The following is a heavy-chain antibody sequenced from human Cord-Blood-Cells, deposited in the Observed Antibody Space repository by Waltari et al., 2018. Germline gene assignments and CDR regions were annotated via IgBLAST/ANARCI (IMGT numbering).Heavy chain of an antibody. V-gene: IGHV1-69*09. Sequence: QVQLVQSGAEVKKPGSSVKVSCKASGGTFSSYAISWVRQAPGQGLEWMGRIIPILGIANYAQKFQGRVTITADKSTSTAYMELSSLRSEDTAVYYCARAPSNFYNWFDPWGQGTLVTVSS. J-gene: IGHJ5*02. D-gene: IGHD1-1*01. CDR1: GGTFSSYA. CDR2: IIPILGIA. CDR3: ARAPSNFYNWFDP.